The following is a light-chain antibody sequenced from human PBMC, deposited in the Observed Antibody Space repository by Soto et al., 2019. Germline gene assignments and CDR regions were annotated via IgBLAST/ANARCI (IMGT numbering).Light chain of an antibody. J-gene: IGKJ1*01. CDR1: QSVSTN. V-gene: IGKV3-15*01. CDR3: QEYTRWPPWA. Sequence: IVMTQSPGTLSVSPGERATLSCRASQSVSTNLAWYQQKPGQGPRLLIYGASTRATGVPARFSGSGSGTEFTLTITNLQSEDFAVYYCQEYTRWPPWAFGQGTKVDIK. CDR2: GAS.